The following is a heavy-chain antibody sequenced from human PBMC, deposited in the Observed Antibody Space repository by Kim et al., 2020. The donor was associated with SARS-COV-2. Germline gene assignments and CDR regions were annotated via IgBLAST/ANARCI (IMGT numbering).Heavy chain of an antibody. D-gene: IGHD1-26*01. CDR2: TYYRSKWYN. CDR1: GDSVSSNSAA. J-gene: IGHJ6*03. Sequence: SQTLSLTCAISGDSVSSNSAAWNWIRQSPSRGLEWLGRTYYRSKWYNDYAVSVKSRITINPDTSKNQFSLQLNSVTPEDTAVYYCARGHSGRIAPWGYYYYYYMDVWGKGTTVTVSS. V-gene: IGHV6-1*01. CDR3: ARGHSGRIAPWGYYYYYYMDV.